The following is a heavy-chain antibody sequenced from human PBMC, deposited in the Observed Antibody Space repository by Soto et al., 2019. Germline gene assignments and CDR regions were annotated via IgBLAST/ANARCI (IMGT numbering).Heavy chain of an antibody. V-gene: IGHV3-23*01. CDR3: ANARSYGDAFDI. CDR2: ISGSGGST. D-gene: IGHD4-17*01. CDR1: GFTFSSYA. Sequence: GGSLRLSCAASGFTFSSYAMSWVRQAPGKGLEWVSAISGSGGSTYYADSVKGRFTISRDNSKNTLYLQMNSLRAEATAVYYCANARSYGDAFDIWGQGTMVTVSS. J-gene: IGHJ3*02.